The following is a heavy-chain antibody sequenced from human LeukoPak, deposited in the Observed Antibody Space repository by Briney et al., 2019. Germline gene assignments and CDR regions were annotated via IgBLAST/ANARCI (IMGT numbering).Heavy chain of an antibody. V-gene: IGHV4-61*01. D-gene: IGHD5-24*01. Sequence: KPSETLSLTCTVSGGSVSSGSYYWSWIRQPPGKGLEWIGYIYYSGSTNYNPSLKSRVTISVDTSKNQFSLKLSSVTAADTAVYYCARWLQHEDYFDHWGQGTLVTVSS. J-gene: IGHJ4*02. CDR1: GGSVSSGSYY. CDR2: IYYSGST. CDR3: ARWLQHEDYFDH.